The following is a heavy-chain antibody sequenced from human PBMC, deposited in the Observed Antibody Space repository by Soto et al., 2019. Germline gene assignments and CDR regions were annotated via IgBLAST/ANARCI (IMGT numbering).Heavy chain of an antibody. D-gene: IGHD2-2*03. Sequence: GASVKVSCKASGYNFSSYALLWVRQAPGQGLEWMGWINTGNGNTKYAQKFQGRVTMTRDTSASTAFLELSSLKSEDTAVYYCAVGKGLYYFSLDMDYWGQGSMVTVSS. V-gene: IGHV1-3*04. CDR2: INTGNGNT. CDR3: AVGKGLYYFSLDMDY. CDR1: GYNFSSYA. J-gene: IGHJ4*02.